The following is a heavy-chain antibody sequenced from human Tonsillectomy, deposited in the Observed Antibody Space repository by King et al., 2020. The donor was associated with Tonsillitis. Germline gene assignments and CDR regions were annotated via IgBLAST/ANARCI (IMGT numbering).Heavy chain of an antibody. J-gene: IGHJ4*02. CDR1: GFAFSSYA. Sequence: VQLVESGGGVVQPGRSLRLSCAASGFAFSSYAMHWVRQAPGKGLEWVAVISYDGSNKYYADSVKGRFTISRDNSKNTLYLQMNSLRAEDTAVYYCARDPSEMTKVISGVDYWGQGTLVSVSS. CDR2: ISYDGSNK. CDR3: ARDPSEMTKVISGVDY. V-gene: IGHV3-30-3*01. D-gene: IGHD4-23*01.